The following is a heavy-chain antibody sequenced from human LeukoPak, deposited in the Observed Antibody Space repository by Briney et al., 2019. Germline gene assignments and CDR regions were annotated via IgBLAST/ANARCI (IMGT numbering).Heavy chain of an antibody. CDR3: ARARDWGYYYGSGSYYYDAFDI. Sequence: GGSLRLSCAASGFTFSSYSMNWVRQAPGKGLEWGSYISSSSSTIYYADSVKGRFTISRDNAKNSLYLQMNSLRAEDTAVYYCARARDWGYYYGSGSYYYDAFDIWGQGTMVTVSS. J-gene: IGHJ3*02. CDR2: ISSSSSTI. D-gene: IGHD3-10*01. V-gene: IGHV3-48*01. CDR1: GFTFSSYS.